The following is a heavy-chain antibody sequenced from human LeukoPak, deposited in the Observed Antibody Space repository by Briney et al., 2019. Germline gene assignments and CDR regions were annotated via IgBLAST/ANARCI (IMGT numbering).Heavy chain of an antibody. CDR1: GFTFSSYS. CDR3: ARDRDIVVVVAALPPVDV. J-gene: IGHJ6*04. CDR2: ISSSSSYI. D-gene: IGHD2-15*01. V-gene: IGHV3-21*01. Sequence: GGSLRLSCAASGFTFSSYSMNWVRQAPGKGLEWVSSISSSSSYIYYADSVKGRFTISRDNAKNSLYLQMNSLRAEDTAVYYCARDRDIVVVVAALPPVDVWGKGTTVTVSS.